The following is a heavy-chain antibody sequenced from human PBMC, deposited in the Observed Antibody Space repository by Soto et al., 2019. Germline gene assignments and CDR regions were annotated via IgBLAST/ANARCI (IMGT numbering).Heavy chain of an antibody. D-gene: IGHD3-16*01. J-gene: IGHJ4*02. CDR1: GASITSGGYY. CDR3: SRAEGSRFGMSYFDD. Sequence: TLSLTCTVSGASITSGGYYWSWIRQHPGKDLEWIGSIYYSGSTYSNPSLKSRLTMSVDTSKNQFSLKLSSVTAADTAIYYCSRAEGSRFGMSYFDDWGQGTLVTDSS. V-gene: IGHV4-31*03. CDR2: IYYSGST.